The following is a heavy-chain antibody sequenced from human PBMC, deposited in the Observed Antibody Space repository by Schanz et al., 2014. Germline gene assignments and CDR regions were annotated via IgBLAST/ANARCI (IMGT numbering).Heavy chain of an antibody. J-gene: IGHJ6*02. CDR1: GFTFSSYS. D-gene: IGHD3-10*01. CDR2: IFTSSSDM. V-gene: IGHV3-21*01. CDR3: ERGESMVRGVSVNYGMDV. Sequence: EVQLVESGGGLVKPGGSLRLSCAASGFTFSSYSMNWVRQAPGKGLEWVSNIFTSSSDMDYADSVKGLFTISRDKAKNSVYLQMNRLRAEETAVYYCERGESMVRGVSVNYGMDVWGQGTTVTVSS.